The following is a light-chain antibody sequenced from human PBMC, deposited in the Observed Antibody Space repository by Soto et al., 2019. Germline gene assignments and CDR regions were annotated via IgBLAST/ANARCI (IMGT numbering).Light chain of an antibody. V-gene: IGLV9-49*01. CDR2: VGTGGIVG. Sequence: QAVVTQPPSASASLGASVTLTCTLSSGYSNYKVDWYQQRPGKGPRFVMRVGTGGIVGSKGDGIPDRFSVLGSGLNRYLTIKNIQEEDESDYHCGADHGSGSNFVSVVFGGRTKLTVL. CDR3: GADHGSGSNFVSVV. J-gene: IGLJ2*01. CDR1: SGYSNYK.